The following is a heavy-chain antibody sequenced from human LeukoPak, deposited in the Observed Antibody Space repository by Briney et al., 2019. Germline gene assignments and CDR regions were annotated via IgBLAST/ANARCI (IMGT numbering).Heavy chain of an antibody. Sequence: SETLSLTCTVSGGSISSYYWSWIRQPAGKGLEWIGRIYTSGSTNYNPSLKSRVTMSVDTSKNQFSLKLSSVTAADTAVYYCAREGLAAAGSHYYYYMDVWGKGTTVTISS. CDR3: AREGLAAAGSHYYYYMDV. V-gene: IGHV4-4*07. J-gene: IGHJ6*03. D-gene: IGHD6-13*01. CDR2: IYTSGST. CDR1: GGSISSYY.